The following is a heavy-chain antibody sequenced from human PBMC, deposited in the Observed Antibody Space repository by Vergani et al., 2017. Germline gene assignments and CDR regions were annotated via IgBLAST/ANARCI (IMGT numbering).Heavy chain of an antibody. V-gene: IGHV3-21*01. CDR1: GFTFSSYA. CDR3: ARSYCSSTSCYALYGMDV. CDR2: ISGSSSYV. D-gene: IGHD2-2*01. Sequence: EVQLLESGGGLVQPGGSLRLSCAASGFTFSSYAMSWVRQAPGKGLEWVSAISGSSSYVFYRDSVEGRFTISRDNAKNSLYLQMNSLRAEDTAVYYCARSYCSSTSCYALYGMDVWGQGTTVTVSS. J-gene: IGHJ6*02.